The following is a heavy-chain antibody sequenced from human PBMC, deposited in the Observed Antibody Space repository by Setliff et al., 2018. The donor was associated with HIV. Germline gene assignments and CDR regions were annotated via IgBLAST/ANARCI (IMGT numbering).Heavy chain of an antibody. V-gene: IGHV4-34*01. Sequence: SETLSLTCAVYGGSFSGYSWTWIRQSPGKGLEWIGEMNHSEHYYNPTLKSRVTISMDTSKHQFSLELSSVTAADTALYYCARTITTFGVIGRGGRMDAWGKGTTVTVSS. J-gene: IGHJ6*04. CDR1: GGSFSGYS. D-gene: IGHD3-3*01. CDR3: ARTITTFGVIGRGGRMDA. CDR2: MNHSEH.